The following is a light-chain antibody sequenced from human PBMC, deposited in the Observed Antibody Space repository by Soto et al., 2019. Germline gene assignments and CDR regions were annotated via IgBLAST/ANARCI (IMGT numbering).Light chain of an antibody. J-gene: IGKJ1*01. Sequence: ETLLTQSPGTLSLSPGERATLSCRASQSVGGSSLAWYQQRPGQAPRLLIYDTSNLQSGVPSRFRGGGSGTEFTLTISSLQPEDAATYYCQNFDSAPQTFGQGTKVEIK. CDR3: QNFDSAPQT. CDR2: DTS. V-gene: IGKV3-20*01. CDR1: QSVGGSS.